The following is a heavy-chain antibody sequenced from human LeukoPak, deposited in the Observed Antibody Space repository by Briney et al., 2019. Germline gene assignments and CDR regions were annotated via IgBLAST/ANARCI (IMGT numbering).Heavy chain of an antibody. CDR2: IYYSGST. CDR1: GGPISSSSYY. J-gene: IGHJ6*02. V-gene: IGHV4-39*01. CDR3: ARRHQLAIYGMDV. D-gene: IGHD2-2*01. Sequence: SETLSLTCTVSGGPISSSSYYWGWIRQPPGKGLEWIGSIYYSGSTYYYPSLKSRVTISVDTSKNQFSLKLSSVTAADTAVYYCARRHQLAIYGMDVWGQGTTVTVSS.